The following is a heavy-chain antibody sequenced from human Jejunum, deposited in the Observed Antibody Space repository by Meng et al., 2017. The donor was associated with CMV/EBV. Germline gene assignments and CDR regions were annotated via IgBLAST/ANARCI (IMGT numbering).Heavy chain of an antibody. CDR2: INYSGTT. J-gene: IGHJ4*02. Sequence: RTSSSFYWGWMRQSPGKGLEWMGHINYSGTTYYSPSLGSRVTMSLDTSRNQFSLRLTSVTAADTAVYYCARGCYTTSCYRGSFDYWGQGNLVTVSS. V-gene: IGHV4-39*07. CDR3: ARGCYTTSCYRGSFDY. CDR1: RTSSSFY. D-gene: IGHD2-2*02.